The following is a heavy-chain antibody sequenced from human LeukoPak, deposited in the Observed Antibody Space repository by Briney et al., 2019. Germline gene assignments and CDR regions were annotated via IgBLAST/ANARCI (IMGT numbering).Heavy chain of an antibody. CDR1: GYSISSGYY. Sequence: SETLSLTCTVSGYSISSGYYWGWIRQPPGKGLEWIGSIYHSGSTYYNPSLKSRVTISVDTSKNQFSLKLSSVTAADTAVYYCARDRRRIAAAGDFDYWGQGTLVTVSS. J-gene: IGHJ4*02. CDR3: ARDRRRIAAAGDFDY. D-gene: IGHD6-13*01. V-gene: IGHV4-38-2*02. CDR2: IYHSGST.